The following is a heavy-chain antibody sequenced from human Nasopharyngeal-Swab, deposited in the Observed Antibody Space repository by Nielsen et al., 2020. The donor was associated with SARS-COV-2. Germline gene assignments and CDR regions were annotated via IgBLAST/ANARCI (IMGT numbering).Heavy chain of an antibody. Sequence: SETLSLTCTVSGDSIRSYYWSWIRQPPGKGLEWIGYIYYSGTTNYNPSLKSRVTISVDTSNNPFSLKLSSVTAADTAVYYCARRLSLGSFWYFDLWGRGTLVTVSS. D-gene: IGHD3-16*01. J-gene: IGHJ2*01. CDR2: IYYSGTT. V-gene: IGHV4-59*01. CDR1: GDSIRSYY. CDR3: ARRLSLGSFWYFDL.